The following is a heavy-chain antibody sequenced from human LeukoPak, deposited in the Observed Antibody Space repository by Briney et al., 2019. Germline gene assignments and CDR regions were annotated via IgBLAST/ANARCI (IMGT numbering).Heavy chain of an antibody. V-gene: IGHV1-46*01. J-gene: IGHJ4*02. CDR3: ARLRGSSSWTGGVDN. CDR2: INPKDGKT. Sequence: ASVKVSCKASGYTFSGYYMYWVRQPPGQGLEWMGFINPKDGKTSYAQKFQGRVTVTRDMSTSTVYMELSRLRYEDTAVFYCARLRGSSSWTGGVDNWGQGTLVTVSS. CDR1: GYTFSGYY. D-gene: IGHD6-13*01.